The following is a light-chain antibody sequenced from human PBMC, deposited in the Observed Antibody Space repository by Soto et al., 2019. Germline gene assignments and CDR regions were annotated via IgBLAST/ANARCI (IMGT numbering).Light chain of an antibody. J-gene: IGKJ1*01. CDR1: QSVSSN. CDR3: QQYQNGWP. Sequence: EKMMTQSPATLSVTKGERATLACRASQSVSSNLAWYQQKPGQAPRLLIYGASTRATGIPAKFSGGGSGTEFPLTICSLQSDDFAIYYCQQYQNGWPFGHGSKV. V-gene: IGKV3-15*01. CDR2: GAS.